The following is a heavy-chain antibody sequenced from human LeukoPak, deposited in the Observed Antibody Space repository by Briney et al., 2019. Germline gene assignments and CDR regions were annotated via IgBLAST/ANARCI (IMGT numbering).Heavy chain of an antibody. CDR3: ARTPRNYDILTGYSHWFDP. V-gene: IGHV4-39*01. CDR1: GGSISSSSYY. CDR2: IYYSGST. J-gene: IGHJ5*02. D-gene: IGHD3-9*01. Sequence: PSETLSLTCTVSGGSISSSSYYWGWIRQPPGKGLEWIGSIYYSGSTYYNPSLKSRVTISVDTSKNQFSLKLSSVTAADTAVYYCARTPRNYDILTGYSHWFDPWGQGTLVTVSS.